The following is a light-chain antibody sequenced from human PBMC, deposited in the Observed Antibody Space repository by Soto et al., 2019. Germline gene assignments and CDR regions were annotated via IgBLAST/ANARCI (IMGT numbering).Light chain of an antibody. V-gene: IGKV1-9*01. CDR1: QGISSY. Sequence: DIQLTQSPSFLSASVGDRVTITCRASQGISSYLAWYQQKPGKAPKLLIYAASTLQSGVPSRFSGSGSGTDFTLTISRLQPEDFATYYCQQLNTCPRTFGQGPKVDIK. J-gene: IGKJ1*01. CDR3: QQLNTCPRT. CDR2: AAS.